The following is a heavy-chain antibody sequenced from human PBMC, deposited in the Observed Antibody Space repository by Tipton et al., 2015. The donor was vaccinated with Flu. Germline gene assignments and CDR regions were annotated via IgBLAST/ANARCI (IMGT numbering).Heavy chain of an antibody. V-gene: IGHV4-38-2*02. CDR3: ARDPSLGMPDYFDF. Sequence: TLSLTCSVSGSSMGTGYCWGWIRQPPGKGLEWIANICHSGNTYHNPSLKSRVTISVDTSKSQFSLKLSSVTAADTAVYYCARDPSLGMPDYFDFWGPGTLVTASS. CDR1: GSSMGTGYC. CDR2: ICHSGNT. J-gene: IGHJ4*02. D-gene: IGHD2-2*01.